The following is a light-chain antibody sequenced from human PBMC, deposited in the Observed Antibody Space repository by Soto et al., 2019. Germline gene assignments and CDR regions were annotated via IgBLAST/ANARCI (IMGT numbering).Light chain of an antibody. CDR2: NNY. J-gene: IGLJ3*02. V-gene: IGLV1-44*01. Sequence: QSVLAQPPSTSATPGQRVTISCSGSNSNIGPNTVSWYHHLPGTAPKLLIFNNYQRPSGVPDRFSGSKSGTSASLTISNLQSEDEADYYCATWDDSLNGLVFGGGTKLTVL. CDR3: ATWDDSLNGLV. CDR1: NSNIGPNT.